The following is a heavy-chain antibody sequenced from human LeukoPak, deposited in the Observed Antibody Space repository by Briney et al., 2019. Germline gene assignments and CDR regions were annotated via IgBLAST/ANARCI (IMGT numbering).Heavy chain of an antibody. CDR3: AKQLGYCSDGSCYFPY. J-gene: IGHJ4*02. CDR1: GFTFSSYA. D-gene: IGHD2-15*01. CDR2: ISYDGSNK. Sequence: GGSLRLSCAASGFTFSSYAMHWVRQAPGKGLEWVAVISYDGSNKYYADSVKGRFTISRDNSKSTLCLQMNSLRAEDTAVYYCAKQLGYCSDGSCYFPYWGQGTQVTVSS. V-gene: IGHV3-30-3*02.